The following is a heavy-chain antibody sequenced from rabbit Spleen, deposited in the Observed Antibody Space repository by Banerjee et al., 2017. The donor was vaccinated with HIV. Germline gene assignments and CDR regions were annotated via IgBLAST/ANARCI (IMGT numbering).Heavy chain of an antibody. V-gene: IGHV1S47*01. J-gene: IGHJ4*01. CDR3: VREVAAKFSL. Sequence: QEQLVESGGGLVQPGGSLKLSCKASGFDFSHYGVSWVRQAPGKGLEWIGYIEPIFGRTYYASWVNGRFTISSHNAQNTLYLQLNSLTVADTATYFCVREVAAKFSLWGQGTLVTVS. D-gene: IGHD4-1*01. CDR2: IEPIFGRT. CDR1: GFDFSHYG.